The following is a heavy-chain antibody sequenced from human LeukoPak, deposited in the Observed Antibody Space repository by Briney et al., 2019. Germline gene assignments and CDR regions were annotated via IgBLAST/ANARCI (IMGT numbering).Heavy chain of an antibody. V-gene: IGHV4-59*08. CDR3: ARHVAFFTRGFCSSANCYVDGLHT. J-gene: IGHJ3*01. CDR1: GGSISSSY. Sequence: SETLSLTCTVSGGSISSSYWSWIRQSPGKGLEWIGYFYDSVSTKYNPSLKRRVTISTDTSKNQLSLKLKSVTAADTAVYYCARHVAFFTRGFCSSANCYVDGLHTWGQGIMVSVST. CDR2: FYDSVST. D-gene: IGHD2-2*01.